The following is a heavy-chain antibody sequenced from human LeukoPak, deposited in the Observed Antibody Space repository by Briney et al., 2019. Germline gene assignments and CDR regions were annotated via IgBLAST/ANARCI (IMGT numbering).Heavy chain of an antibody. CDR3: AASPGSGWSFGYFDY. J-gene: IGHJ4*02. V-gene: IGHV3-30*03. D-gene: IGHD6-19*01. Sequence: GGSLRLSCAGSGFTFGSYGMHWIRQAPAKGLEWVTVISDDGSKEYYANSVKGRFTISRDNSKNTLFLQMSSLRAEGTAVYYCAASPGSGWSFGYFDYWGQGTLVTVSS. CDR2: ISDDGSKE. CDR1: GFTFGSYG.